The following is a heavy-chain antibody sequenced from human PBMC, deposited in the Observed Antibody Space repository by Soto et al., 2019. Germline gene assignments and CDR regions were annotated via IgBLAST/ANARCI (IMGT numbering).Heavy chain of an antibody. V-gene: IGHV3-48*02. J-gene: IGHJ4*02. CDR3: ARDTRDGYLGY. D-gene: IGHD5-12*01. CDR2: ISSSSSTI. CDR1: GFTFSSYS. Sequence: EVQLVESGGGLVQPGGSLRLSCAASGFTFSSYSMNWVRQAPGKGLEWVSYISSSSSTIYYADSVKGRFTISRDNAKNSLYLQMNSLRYEDTAVYYCARDTRDGYLGYWGQGTLVTVSS.